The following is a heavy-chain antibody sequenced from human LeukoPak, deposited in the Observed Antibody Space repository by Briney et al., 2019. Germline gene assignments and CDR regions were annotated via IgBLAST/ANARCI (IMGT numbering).Heavy chain of an antibody. V-gene: IGHV1-18*01. Sequence: ASVKVSCKASGYTFTSYGISWVRQAPGQGLEWMGWISAYDGNTNYAQKFQGRVIMTTDTSTSTAYMELRSLRSDDTAVYYCATDLEQLLPYAFDIWGQGTMVTVSS. CDR1: GYTFTSYG. CDR2: ISAYDGNT. D-gene: IGHD2-2*01. CDR3: ATDLEQLLPYAFDI. J-gene: IGHJ3*02.